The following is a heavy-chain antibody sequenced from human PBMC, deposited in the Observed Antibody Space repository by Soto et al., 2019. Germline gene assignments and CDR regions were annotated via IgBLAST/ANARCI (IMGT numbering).Heavy chain of an antibody. Sequence: QVQLVESGGGVVQPGRSLRLSCAASGFTFSSYAMHWVRQAPGKGLEWVAVISYDGSNKYYADSVKGRFTISRDNSKNTLYLQMNSLRAEDTAVYYCARDRDDPLYYYYYYGMDFWGQGTTVTVSS. D-gene: IGHD2-2*01. CDR1: GFTFSSYA. J-gene: IGHJ6*02. CDR3: ARDRDDPLYYYYYYGMDF. V-gene: IGHV3-30-3*01. CDR2: ISYDGSNK.